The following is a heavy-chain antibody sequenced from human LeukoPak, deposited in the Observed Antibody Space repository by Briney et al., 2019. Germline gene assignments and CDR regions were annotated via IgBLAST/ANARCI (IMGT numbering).Heavy chain of an antibody. CDR1: GFTFSSYA. CDR2: IKQNGSEK. CDR3: ARDLSTGYYYYYYGMDV. D-gene: IGHD4-11*01. V-gene: IGHV3-7*01. Sequence: GGSLRLSCAASGFTFSSYAMHWVRQAPGKGLEWVANIKQNGSEKYYVDSVKGRFTISRDNAKNSLYLQMNSLRAEDTAVYYCARDLSTGYYYYYYGMDVWGQGTTVTVSS. J-gene: IGHJ6*02.